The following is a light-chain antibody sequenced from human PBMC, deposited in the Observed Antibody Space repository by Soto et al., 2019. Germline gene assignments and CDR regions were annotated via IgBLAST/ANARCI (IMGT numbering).Light chain of an antibody. CDR2: AAS. CDR3: LQEYNYTCT. Sequence: AIPMTQSPSSLSSSLGDRVTITWRASQGIRNDLGWYQQKPGKAPKLLIYAASSRQSGVPSRFSGSGSGTDFTLTISSLQNEDFATYDGLQEYNYTCTFGQGTKVDIK. J-gene: IGKJ2*01. V-gene: IGKV1-6*01. CDR1: QGIRND.